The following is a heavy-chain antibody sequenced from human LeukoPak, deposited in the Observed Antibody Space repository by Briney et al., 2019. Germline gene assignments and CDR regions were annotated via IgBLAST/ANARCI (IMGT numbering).Heavy chain of an antibody. J-gene: IGHJ4*02. CDR2: ISYDGSNK. Sequence: PGGSLRLSCAASGFTFSSYGMSWVRQAPGKGLEWVAFISYDGSNKYYADSVKGRFTISRDNSKNTLYLQMNSLRPEDSAVYYCAKDRGAFIIVVPTASRVIDYGGQGTLVTVSS. CDR3: AKDRGAFIIVVPTASRVIDY. CDR1: GFTFSSYG. D-gene: IGHD2-2*01. V-gene: IGHV3-30*02.